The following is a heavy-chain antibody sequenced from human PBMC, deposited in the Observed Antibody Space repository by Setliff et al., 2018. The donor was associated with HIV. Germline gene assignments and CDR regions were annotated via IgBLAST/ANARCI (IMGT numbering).Heavy chain of an antibody. D-gene: IGHD3-10*01. CDR1: GGTFSTYG. J-gene: IGHJ5*02. V-gene: IGHV1-69*05. Sequence: SVKVSCKASGGTFSTYGLSWVRQAPGQGLEWMGGIIPLFDTSNYAQKVQDRVTMTTDTSTSTAYMELSSLRSEDTAVYYCARGTGYGSGSYYRVFWFDPWGQGTLVTVSS. CDR2: IIPLFDTS. CDR3: ARGTGYGSGSYYRVFWFDP.